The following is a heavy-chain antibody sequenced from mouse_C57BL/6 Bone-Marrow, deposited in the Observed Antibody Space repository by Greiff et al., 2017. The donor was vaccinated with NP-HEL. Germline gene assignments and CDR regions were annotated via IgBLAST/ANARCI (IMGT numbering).Heavy chain of an antibody. CDR1: GFNIKDDY. D-gene: IGHD2-2*01. Sequence: VQLQQSGAELVRPGASVKLSCTASGFNIKDDYMHWVKQRPEQGLEWIGWIDPENGDTEYASKFQGKATITADTSSNTAYLQPSSLTSEDTAVYYCTSPVVTTGGDYWGQGTSVTVSS. V-gene: IGHV14-4*01. CDR3: TSPVVTTGGDY. J-gene: IGHJ4*01. CDR2: IDPENGDT.